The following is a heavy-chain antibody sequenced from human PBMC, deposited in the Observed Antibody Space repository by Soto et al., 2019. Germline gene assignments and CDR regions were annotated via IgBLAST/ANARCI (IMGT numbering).Heavy chain of an antibody. CDR1: GGSFSGYY. CDR2: INHSGST. V-gene: IGHV4-34*01. D-gene: IGHD1-1*01. J-gene: IGHJ4*02. Sequence: QVQLQQWGAGLLKPSETLSLTCAVYGGSFSGYYWSWIRQPPGKGLEWIGEINHSGSTNYNPSLKSRVTISVDTSKNQFTLKLSSVTAADTAVYYCARGRTGTPYYWGQGPLVTVSA. CDR3: ARGRTGTPYY.